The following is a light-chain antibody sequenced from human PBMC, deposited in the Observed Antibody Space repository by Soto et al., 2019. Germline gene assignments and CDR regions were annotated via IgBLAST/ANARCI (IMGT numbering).Light chain of an antibody. J-gene: IGKJ4*01. Sequence: SPATQSFYPVVRANHSGMASQSVSSNLAWYQQKPGQAPRLLIYGASTRATGIPARFSGSGSGTDFNLTIRRLQPEEWAVYYCQQLSSYPLTFGRGTKVDIK. CDR2: GAS. CDR1: QSVSSN. V-gene: IGKV3-15*01. CDR3: QQLSSYPLT.